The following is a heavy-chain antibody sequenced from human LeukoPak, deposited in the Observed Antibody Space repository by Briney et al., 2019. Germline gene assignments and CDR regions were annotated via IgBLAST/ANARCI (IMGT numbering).Heavy chain of an antibody. CDR2: ISTSGNTI. V-gene: IGHV3-48*03. D-gene: IGHD6-13*01. CDR1: GFTFSSYE. J-gene: IGHJ4*02. Sequence: GGSLRLSCAASGFTFSSYEMNWVRQAPGKGLEWVSYISTSGNTIYYADSVKGRFTISRDNAKNSLYLQMNSLRAEDTAVYYCAIYSTLDYWGQGTLVTVSS. CDR3: AIYSTLDY.